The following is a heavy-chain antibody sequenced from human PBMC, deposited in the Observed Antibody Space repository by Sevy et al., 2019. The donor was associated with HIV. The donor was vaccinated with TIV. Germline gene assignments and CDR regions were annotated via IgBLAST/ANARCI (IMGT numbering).Heavy chain of an antibody. CDR2: ISYDGSNK. V-gene: IGHV3-30*18. CDR1: GFTFSSYD. CDR3: AKVDYSSGALPSSISSYGIDV. Sequence: GGSLRLSCAASGFTFSSYDMHWVRQAPGKGLEWVAGISYDGSNKYYADSVKGRFTISIDNSKNTLYLQMNSLRVEDTAVSYCAKVDYSSGALPSSISSYGIDVWGQGTTVTVSS. J-gene: IGHJ6*02. D-gene: IGHD6-25*01.